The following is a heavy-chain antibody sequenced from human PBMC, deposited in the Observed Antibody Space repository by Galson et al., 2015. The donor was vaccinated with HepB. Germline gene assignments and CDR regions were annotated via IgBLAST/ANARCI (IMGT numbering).Heavy chain of an antibody. CDR3: ARDPLYYYDIDI. D-gene: IGHD3-22*01. V-gene: IGHV3-66*01. J-gene: IGHJ3*02. Sequence: SLRLSCAASGFTVSSNYMSWVRQAPGKGLEWVSVIYSGGSTYYADSVKGRFTISRDNSKNTLYLQMNSLRAEDTAVYYCARDPLYYYDIDIWGQGTMVTVSS. CDR2: IYSGGST. CDR1: GFTVSSNY.